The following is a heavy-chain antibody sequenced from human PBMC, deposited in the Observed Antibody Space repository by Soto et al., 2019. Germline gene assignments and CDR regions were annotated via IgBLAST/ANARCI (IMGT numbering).Heavy chain of an antibody. J-gene: IGHJ5*02. CDR2: INHSGST. Sequence: SETLSLTCAVYGGSFSGYYWSWIRQPPGKGLEWIGEINHSGSTNYNPSLKSRVTISVDTSKNQFSLKLSSVTAADTAVYYCARGGCSSTSCYRSKSDWFDPWGQGTLVTVSS. V-gene: IGHV4-34*01. CDR3: ARGGCSSTSCYRSKSDWFDP. CDR1: GGSFSGYY. D-gene: IGHD2-2*02.